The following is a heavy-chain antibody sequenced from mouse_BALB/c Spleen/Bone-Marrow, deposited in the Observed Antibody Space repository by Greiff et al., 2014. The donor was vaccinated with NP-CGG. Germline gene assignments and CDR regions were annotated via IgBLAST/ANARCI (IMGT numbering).Heavy chain of an antibody. Sequence: VKLMESGPGLVAPSQSLSITCTVSGFSLTSYGVHWVRQPPGKGLEWLGVLWAGGITNYNSALMSRLSISKDNSKSQVFLKMNSLQTDDTAMYYCARTLRLRDYFDYWGQGTTLTVSS. V-gene: IGHV2-9*02. D-gene: IGHD1-2*01. J-gene: IGHJ2*01. CDR1: GFSLTSYG. CDR3: ARTLRLRDYFDY. CDR2: LWAGGIT.